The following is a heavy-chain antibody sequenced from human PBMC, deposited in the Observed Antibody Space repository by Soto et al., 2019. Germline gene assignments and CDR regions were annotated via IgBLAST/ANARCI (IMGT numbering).Heavy chain of an antibody. CDR2: ISNTGST. D-gene: IGHD5-18*01. CDR3: ARGYGRNFDY. J-gene: IGHJ4*02. V-gene: IGHV4-31*03. CDR1: GASVSSGGYH. Sequence: SETLSLTCTVSGASVSSGGYHWSWLRQQPGKGLEWIGYISNTGSTYYNPSLNSRVTISLDASENQFSLKLSSVTAADTAVYYCARGYGRNFDYWGQGTLVTVSS.